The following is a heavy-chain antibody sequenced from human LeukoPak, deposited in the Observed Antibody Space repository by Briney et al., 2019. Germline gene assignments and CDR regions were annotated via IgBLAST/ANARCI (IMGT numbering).Heavy chain of an antibody. CDR3: ATHLVTYYYDSSGYYYARWFDP. CDR2: FDPEDGET. Sequence: APVKVSCKVSGYTLTELSMHWVRQAPGKGLEWMGGFDPEDGETIYAQKFQGRVTMTEDTSTDTAYMELSSLRSEDTAVYYCATHLVTYYYDSSGYYYARWFDPWGQGTLVTVSS. J-gene: IGHJ5*02. CDR1: GYTLTELS. V-gene: IGHV1-24*01. D-gene: IGHD3-22*01.